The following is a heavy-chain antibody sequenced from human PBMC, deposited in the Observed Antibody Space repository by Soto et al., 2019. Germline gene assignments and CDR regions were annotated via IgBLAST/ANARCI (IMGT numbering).Heavy chain of an antibody. CDR3: SRDPRLADY. CDR1: GFTFSDHY. Sequence: GGSLRLSCAASGFTFSDHYMTWIRQAPGKGPEWLSYISGGGDIISYADSVKGRFIISRDNAKRSLYLQMNSLTVEDTAVYYCSRDPRLADYWGQGTLVTVSS. CDR2: ISGGGDII. J-gene: IGHJ4*02. D-gene: IGHD6-25*01. V-gene: IGHV3-11*01.